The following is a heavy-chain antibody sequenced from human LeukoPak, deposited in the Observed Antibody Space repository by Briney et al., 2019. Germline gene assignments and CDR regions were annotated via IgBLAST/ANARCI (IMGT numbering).Heavy chain of an antibody. CDR3: AKDMGSSLSGDTAYDY. D-gene: IGHD5-18*01. V-gene: IGHV3-9*01. CDR1: GFTFDDYA. J-gene: IGHJ4*02. Sequence: PGRSLRLSCAASGFTFDDYAMHWVRQAPGKGLEWVSGISWNSGSIGYADSVKGRFTISRDNAKNSLYLQMNSLRAEDTALYYCAKDMGSSLSGDTAYDYWGQGTLVTVSS. CDR2: ISWNSGSI.